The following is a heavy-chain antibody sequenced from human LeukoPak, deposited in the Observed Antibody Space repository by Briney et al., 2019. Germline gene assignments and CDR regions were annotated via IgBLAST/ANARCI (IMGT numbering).Heavy chain of an antibody. V-gene: IGHV3-7*01. Sequence: PGGSLRLSCAASGFTFSSYWMSWVRQAPGKGLEWVANIKQDGSEKYYVDSVKGRFTISRDNSQNTLSLQMDSLRPEDTAIYYCTGNTGRHLGAGDSWGQGTLVTVSS. J-gene: IGHJ4*02. D-gene: IGHD1-26*01. CDR3: TGNTGRHLGAGDS. CDR1: GFTFSSYW. CDR2: IKQDGSEK.